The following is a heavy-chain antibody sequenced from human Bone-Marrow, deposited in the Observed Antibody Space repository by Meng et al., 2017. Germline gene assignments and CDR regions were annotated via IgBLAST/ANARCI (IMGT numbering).Heavy chain of an antibody. CDR3: ARVSVRGVIRWFDP. CDR2: INPNSGGT. J-gene: IGHJ5*02. Sequence: QVQLVQAGAEVKKPGASVNVSCKASEYTFTGYYMHWVRQAPGQGLEWMGRINPNSGGTNYAQKFQGRVTMTRDTSISTAYMELSRLRSDDTAVYYCARVSVRGVIRWFDPWGQGTLVTVSS. CDR1: EYTFTGYY. D-gene: IGHD3-10*01. V-gene: IGHV1-2*06.